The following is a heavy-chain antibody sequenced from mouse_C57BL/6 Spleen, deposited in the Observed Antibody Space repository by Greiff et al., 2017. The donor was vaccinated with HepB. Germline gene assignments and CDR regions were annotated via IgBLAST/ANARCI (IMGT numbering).Heavy chain of an antibody. Sequence: EVQLQQSGPVLVKPGASVKMSCKASGYTFTDYYMNWVKQSHGKSLEWIGVINPYNGGTSYNQKFKGKATLTVDKSSSTAYMGLNSLTSEDSAVYYYARGDSSGYGAYWGQGTLVTVSA. CDR2: INPYNGGT. D-gene: IGHD3-2*02. J-gene: IGHJ3*01. CDR1: GYTFTDYY. V-gene: IGHV1-19*01. CDR3: ARGDSSGYGAY.